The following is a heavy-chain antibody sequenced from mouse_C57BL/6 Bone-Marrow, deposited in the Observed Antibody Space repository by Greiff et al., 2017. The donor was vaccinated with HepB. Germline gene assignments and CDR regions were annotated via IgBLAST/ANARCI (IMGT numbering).Heavy chain of an antibody. D-gene: IGHD1-1*01. Sequence: QVQLQQSGAELARPGASVKLSCKASGYTFTSYGISWVKQRTGQGLEWIGEIYPRSGNTYYNEKFKGKATLTADKSSSTAYMELRSLTSEDSAVYCCARKRFITTVVATRSAMDYWGQGTSVTVSS. J-gene: IGHJ4*01. CDR2: IYPRSGNT. V-gene: IGHV1-81*01. CDR3: ARKRFITTVVATRSAMDY. CDR1: GYTFTSYG.